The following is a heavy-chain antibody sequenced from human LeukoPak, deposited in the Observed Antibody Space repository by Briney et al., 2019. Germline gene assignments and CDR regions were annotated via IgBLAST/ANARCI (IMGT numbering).Heavy chain of an antibody. D-gene: IGHD3-22*01. CDR2: IYSGGST. Sequence: GGSLRLSCAASGFTVSSNYMSWVRQAPGKGLEWVSVIYSGGSTYYADSVKGRFTVSRDNSKNTLYLQMNSLRAEDTAVYYCARALPDYYYDSSGYYQYYFDYWGQGTLVTVSS. V-gene: IGHV3-53*01. CDR3: ARALPDYYYDSSGYYQYYFDY. CDR1: GFTVSSNY. J-gene: IGHJ4*02.